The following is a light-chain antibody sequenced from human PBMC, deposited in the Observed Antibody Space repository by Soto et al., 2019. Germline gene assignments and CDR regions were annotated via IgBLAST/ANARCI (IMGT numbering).Light chain of an antibody. CDR1: QDISNY. V-gene: IGKV1-33*01. CDR3: QQYEDFPLT. J-gene: IGKJ5*01. CDR2: DAS. Sequence: DIEMTQSPSSLSASVGDRVTITCQASQDISNYLNWYQQKTGRAPKLLIYDASSLESGVSSRFSGSGSGTHFTFTISSLQPDDIATYYCQQYEDFPLTFAQGTRLDI.